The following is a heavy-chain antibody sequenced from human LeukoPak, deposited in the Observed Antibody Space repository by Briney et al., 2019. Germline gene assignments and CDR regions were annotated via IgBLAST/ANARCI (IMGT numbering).Heavy chain of an antibody. D-gene: IGHD5-18*01. CDR1: GGSISIYY. V-gene: IGHV4-59*01. CDR2: IYYTGST. Sequence: SETLSLTCTVSGGSISIYYWSWIRQPPGKGLEWIGYIYYTGSTNYNPSLKSRVTISVDTSKNQFSLKLSSVTAADTAVYYCARDTYGYGNWFDPWGQGTLVIVSS. CDR3: ARDTYGYGNWFDP. J-gene: IGHJ5*02.